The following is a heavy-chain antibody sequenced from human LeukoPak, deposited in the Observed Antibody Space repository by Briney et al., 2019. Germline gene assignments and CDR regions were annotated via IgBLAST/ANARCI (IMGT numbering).Heavy chain of an antibody. D-gene: IGHD5-12*01. CDR1: GGSISSSSYY. Sequence: PSETLSLTCTVSGGSISSSSYYWGWIRQPPGKGLEWIGNMFYSGKTYYNPSLQSRVIISLDTSKNQFSLKLSSVTAADTAVYYCAVAYGMDVWGQGTTVTVSS. J-gene: IGHJ6*02. V-gene: IGHV4-39*01. CDR2: MFYSGKT. CDR3: AVAYGMDV.